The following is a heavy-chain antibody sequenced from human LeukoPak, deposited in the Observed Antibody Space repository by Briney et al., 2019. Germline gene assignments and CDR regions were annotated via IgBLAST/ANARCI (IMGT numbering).Heavy chain of an antibody. CDR1: GGSLSGYY. CDR2: INRSGSP. Sequence: SETLSLTCAVFGGSLSGYYWSWIRQPPGKGLEWIAEINRSGSPNYNPSLKSRVTISVDTSKNQFSLKLSSVTAADTAVYYCARARNWNYGVIDYWGQGTLVTVSS. CDR3: ARARNWNYGVIDY. J-gene: IGHJ4*02. D-gene: IGHD1-7*01. V-gene: IGHV4-34*01.